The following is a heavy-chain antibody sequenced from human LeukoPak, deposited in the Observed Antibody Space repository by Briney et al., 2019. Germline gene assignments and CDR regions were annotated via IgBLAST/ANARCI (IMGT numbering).Heavy chain of an antibody. CDR1: GFTFSSYG. CDR2: IRYDESNK. CDR3: ARVWYGSGSYYLDY. V-gene: IGHV3-33*01. Sequence: PGRSLRLSCAASGFTFSSYGMHWVRQAPGKGLEWVAVIRYDESNKYYADSVKGRFAIFRDNSKNTLYLQMNSLRVEDTAVYFCARVWYGSGSYYLDYWGQGTLVTVSS. D-gene: IGHD3-10*01. J-gene: IGHJ4*02.